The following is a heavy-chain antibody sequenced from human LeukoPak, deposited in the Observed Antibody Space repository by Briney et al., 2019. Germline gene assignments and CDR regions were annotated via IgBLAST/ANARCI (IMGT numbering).Heavy chain of an antibody. D-gene: IGHD5-12*01. CDR3: ARDSKLDIVATSTYYYYGMDV. Sequence: GGSLRLSCAASGFTFSSYEMNWVRQAPGKGLEWVSYISSSGSTIHYADSVKGRFTISRDNAKNSLYLQMNSLRAEDTAVYYCARDSKLDIVATSTYYYYGMDVWGKGTTVTVSS. CDR2: ISSSGSTI. J-gene: IGHJ6*04. V-gene: IGHV3-48*03. CDR1: GFTFSSYE.